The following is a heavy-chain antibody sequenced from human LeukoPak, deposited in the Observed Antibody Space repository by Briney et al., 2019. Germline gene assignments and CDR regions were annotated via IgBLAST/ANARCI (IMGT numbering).Heavy chain of an antibody. D-gene: IGHD2-8*01. J-gene: IGHJ3*01. V-gene: IGHV1-2*02. CDR2: LNPKNGGT. CDR3: ARDDSYDGTNVFDV. CDR1: GYTFTNYH. Sequence: ASVKVSCKASGYTFTNYHIHWVRQAPGQGLEWMGWLNPKNGGTKSTQTFQGRVTMTTDTSTNTAYMEVSRLGSDDTAVYYCARDDSYDGTNVFDVWGQGTMVIVSS.